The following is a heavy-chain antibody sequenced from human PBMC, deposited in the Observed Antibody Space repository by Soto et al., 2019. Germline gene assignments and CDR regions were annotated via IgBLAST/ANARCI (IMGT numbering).Heavy chain of an antibody. J-gene: IGHJ4*02. V-gene: IGHV3-23*01. CDR3: ARGPRPGIAYYFDY. CDR1: GFTFSTYA. CDR2: ISGSDIHT. D-gene: IGHD3-10*01. Sequence: EVQLLESGGGLVQPGGSLRLSCAASGFTFSTYAMTWVRQGPGKGLEWVSTISGSDIHTYYTDSVKGRFTISRDNSKNTLYLQMDSLRAEDAAVFFCARGPRPGIAYYFDYWGQGTLVTVSS.